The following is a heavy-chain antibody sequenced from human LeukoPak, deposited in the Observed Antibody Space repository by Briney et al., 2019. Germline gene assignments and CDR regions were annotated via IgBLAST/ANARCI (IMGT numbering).Heavy chain of an antibody. CDR3: ARRPWDFWSGYYT. D-gene: IGHD3-3*01. V-gene: IGHV4-4*07. J-gene: IGHJ4*02. CDR2: IYTNGDT. Sequence: SETLSLTCTVSGGSISGYYWSWIRQPAGQGLEWIGRIYTNGDTKFNPSLKSRVTMSVDTSKNQLSLKLRPVTAADTAVYYCARRPWDFWSGYYTWGQGTLVTVSS. CDR1: GGSISGYY.